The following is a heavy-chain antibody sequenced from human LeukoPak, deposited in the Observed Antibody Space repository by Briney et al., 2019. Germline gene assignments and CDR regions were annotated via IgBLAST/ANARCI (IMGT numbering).Heavy chain of an antibody. Sequence: ASVKVSCKASGYTFTGYYMHWVRQAPGQWLEWKGWINANSGGTNYAQKFQGRVTMTRDTSISTAYMELSRLRSDDTAVYYCARSPSDYGDFIDYWGQGTLVTVSS. CDR2: INANSGGT. CDR3: ARSPSDYGDFIDY. J-gene: IGHJ4*02. D-gene: IGHD4-17*01. V-gene: IGHV1-2*02. CDR1: GYTFTGYY.